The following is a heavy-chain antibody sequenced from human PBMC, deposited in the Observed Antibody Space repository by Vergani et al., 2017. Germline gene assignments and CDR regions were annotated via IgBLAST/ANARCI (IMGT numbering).Heavy chain of an antibody. J-gene: IGHJ1*01. CDR3: ARGVSPRQLVPPEYFQH. Sequence: QVQLQESGPGLVKPSQTLSLTCTVSGGSISSGGYYWSWIRQHPGKGLEWIGYIYYSGSTYYNPSLKSRVTISVDTSKNQFSLKLSSVTAADTAVYYCARGVSPRQLVPPEYFQHWGQGTLVTVSS. CDR1: GGSISSGGYY. D-gene: IGHD6-13*01. V-gene: IGHV4-31*03. CDR2: IYYSGST.